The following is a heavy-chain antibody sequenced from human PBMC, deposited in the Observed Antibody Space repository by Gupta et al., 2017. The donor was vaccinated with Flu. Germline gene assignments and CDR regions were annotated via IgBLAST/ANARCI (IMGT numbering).Heavy chain of an antibody. D-gene: IGHD3-22*01. CDR3: ANSYYYDSSGYPPPDAFDI. J-gene: IGHJ3*02. V-gene: IGHV3-23*01. CDR2: ISGSGGST. Sequence: WVRQAPGKGLEWVSAISGSGGSTYYADSVKGRFTISRDNSKNTLYLQMNSLRAEDTAVYYCANSYYYDSSGYPPPDAFDIWCQGTMVTVYS.